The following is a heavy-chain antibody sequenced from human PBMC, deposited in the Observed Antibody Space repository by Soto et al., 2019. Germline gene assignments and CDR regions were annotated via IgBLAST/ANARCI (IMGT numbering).Heavy chain of an antibody. CDR1: GGSISSYY. Sequence: PSETLSLTCTVSGGSISSYYWSWIRQPPGRGPEWIGYIYYIGSTNYNPSLKSRVTISVDTSKNLFSLKLSSVTAADTAVYYCARGSSWTNYYFDYWGQGTLVTVSS. D-gene: IGHD6-13*01. CDR3: ARGSSWTNYYFDY. V-gene: IGHV4-59*01. J-gene: IGHJ4*02. CDR2: IYYIGST.